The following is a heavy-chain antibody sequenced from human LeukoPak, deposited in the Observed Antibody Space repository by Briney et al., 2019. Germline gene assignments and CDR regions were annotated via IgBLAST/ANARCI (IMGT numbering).Heavy chain of an antibody. CDR1: GYTFTSYG. Sequence: ASVKVSCKASGYTFTSYGISWVRQAPGQGLEWMGWISAYNGNTNYAQKLQGRVTMTTDTSTSTAYMELRSLRSDDTAVYYCARGAHGYSSSWYEGYYFGYWGQGTLVSVSS. CDR3: ARGAHGYSSSWYEGYYFGY. D-gene: IGHD6-13*01. J-gene: IGHJ4*02. CDR2: ISAYNGNT. V-gene: IGHV1-18*01.